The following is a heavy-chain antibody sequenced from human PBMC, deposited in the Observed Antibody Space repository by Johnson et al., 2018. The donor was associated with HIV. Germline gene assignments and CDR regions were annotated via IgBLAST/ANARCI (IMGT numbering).Heavy chain of an antibody. CDR1: GFTFRSYA. CDR2: ISGSGGST. J-gene: IGHJ3*02. Sequence: VQLVESGGGVVQPGRSLRLSCAASGFTFRSYAMHWVRQAPGKGLEWVSTISGSGGSTYYADSVKGRLTISRDNPKNTLYLQMNSLRAEDTAVYYCAKDLVFYVPRSESYYKVFFAFDIWGQGTMVTVSS. D-gene: IGHD3-10*01. V-gene: IGHV3-23*04. CDR3: AKDLVFYVPRSESYYKVFFAFDI.